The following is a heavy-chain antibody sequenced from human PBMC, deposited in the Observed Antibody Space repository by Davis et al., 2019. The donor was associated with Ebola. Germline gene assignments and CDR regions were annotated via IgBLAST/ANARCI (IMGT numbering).Heavy chain of an antibody. CDR2: IYSAGST. Sequence: PGGSLRLSCAASGFTFSTYAMTWVRQAPGKGLEWVSSIYSAGSTYYGDSVKGRFTISRDNAKNSLYLQMNSLRVDDTALYYCARGHSGSPFDYWGQGILVTVSS. V-gene: IGHV3-23*05. J-gene: IGHJ4*02. CDR3: ARGHSGSPFDY. CDR1: GFTFSTYA. D-gene: IGHD3-22*01.